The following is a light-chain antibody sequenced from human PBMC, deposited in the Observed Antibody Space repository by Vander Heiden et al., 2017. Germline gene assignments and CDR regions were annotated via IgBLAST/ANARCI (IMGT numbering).Light chain of an antibody. CDR1: QSISSY. CDR3: QQRYSTPPLT. CDR2: AAA. J-gene: IGKJ4*01. Sequence: DIQMTQSPSSLSASVGASVTITCRASQSISSYLNWYQQKPGEAPKLLIYAAASLRSGVPSKFSGSGSGRDFTLTISSLQPEEFATYYCQQRYSTPPLTFGGGTKVEIK. V-gene: IGKV1-39*01.